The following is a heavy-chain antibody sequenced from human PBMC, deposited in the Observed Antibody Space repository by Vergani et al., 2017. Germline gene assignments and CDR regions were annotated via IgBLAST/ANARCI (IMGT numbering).Heavy chain of an antibody. CDR2: LNPTTGHT. D-gene: IGHD2-21*01. V-gene: IGHV1-46*02. Sequence: VQLVQSGAEVRKPGASVTVSCTASGYIFKNYYIHWLRQAPGQAFEWMGILNPTTGHTTSAQNFMGRVDMTRDPSTDTSTRTVQMTLSSLRSEDTAVYYCARSIGYCAGATCRAYYFDHWGQGTRVTVSS. J-gene: IGHJ5*02. CDR1: GYIFKNYY. CDR3: ARSIGYCAGATCRAYYFDH.